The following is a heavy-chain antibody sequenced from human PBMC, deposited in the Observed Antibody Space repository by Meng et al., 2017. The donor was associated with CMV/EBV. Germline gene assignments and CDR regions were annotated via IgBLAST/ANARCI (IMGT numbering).Heavy chain of an antibody. J-gene: IGHJ4*02. CDR1: GGSISSYY. CDR3: ARHGDTAMVVGIDY. D-gene: IGHD5-18*01. V-gene: IGHV4-4*07. CDR2: IHTSGST. Sequence: QVQLQGSGPGRVNPSETLSLTCTVSGGSISSYYWSWSRQPAGKGLEWIGRIHTSGSTNYNPSLKSRVTMSVDTSKNQFSLKLSSVTAADTAVYYCARHGDTAMVVGIDYWGQGTLVTVSS.